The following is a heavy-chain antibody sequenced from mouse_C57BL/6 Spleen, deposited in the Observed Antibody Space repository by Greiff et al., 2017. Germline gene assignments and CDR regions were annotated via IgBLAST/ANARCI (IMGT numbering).Heavy chain of an antibody. J-gene: IGHJ2*01. CDR1: GYTFTSYW. D-gene: IGHD6-1*01. CDR3: ARRRPSYPYYFDY. V-gene: IGHV1-53*01. Sequence: QVQLKQPGTELVKPGASVKLSCKASGYTFTSYWMHWVKQRPGQGLEWIGNINPSNGGNKYNEKFKSKATLTVDKSSSTAYMQLSSLTSEDSAVYFCARRRPSYPYYFDYWGQGTTLTVSS. CDR2: INPSNGGN.